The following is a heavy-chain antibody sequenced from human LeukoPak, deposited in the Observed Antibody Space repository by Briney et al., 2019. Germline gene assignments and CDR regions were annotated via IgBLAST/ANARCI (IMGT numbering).Heavy chain of an antibody. CDR3: ARTSSGWYAGDIDY. CDR2: ISSFSGTI. CDR1: GFIFSTYS. D-gene: IGHD6-19*01. J-gene: IGHJ4*02. V-gene: IGHV3-48*01. Sequence: SGGSLRLSCEASGFIFSTYSMNWVRQAPGKGLEWIAYISSFSGTIDYADSVKGRFTISRDNAKNSLYLQMNSLRAEDTAVYYCARTSSGWYAGDIDYWGQGTLVTVSS.